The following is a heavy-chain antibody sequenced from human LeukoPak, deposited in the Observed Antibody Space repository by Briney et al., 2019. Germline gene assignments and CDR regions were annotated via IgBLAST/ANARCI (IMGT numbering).Heavy chain of an antibody. Sequence: SETLSLTCTVSGGSISSYYWGWIRQPPGKGLEWIGSIYYSGSTYYNPSLKSRVTISVDTSKNQFSLKLSSVTAADTAVYYCARQQLVHYGMDVWGQGTTVTVSS. V-gene: IGHV4-39*01. CDR1: GGSISSYY. CDR3: ARQQLVHYGMDV. D-gene: IGHD6-13*01. J-gene: IGHJ6*02. CDR2: IYYSGST.